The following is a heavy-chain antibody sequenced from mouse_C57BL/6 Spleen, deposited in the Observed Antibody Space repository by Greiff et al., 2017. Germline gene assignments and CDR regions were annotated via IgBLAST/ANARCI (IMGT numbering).Heavy chain of an antibody. CDR3: ARACRLRDAMEY. CDR1: VHTFAGYW. CDR2: ILSGSGST. D-gene: IGHD2-4*01. J-gene: IGHJ4*01. V-gene: IGHV1-9*01. Sequence: QVQLKQSGAELMQPGASVKLSCKATVHTFAGYWIGWVKQRPGHVLEWIREILSGSGSTNYNEKFKGKATLTADTSSNTDYMQLSSLTTEDSAIYYCARACRLRDAMEYWGQGTSV.